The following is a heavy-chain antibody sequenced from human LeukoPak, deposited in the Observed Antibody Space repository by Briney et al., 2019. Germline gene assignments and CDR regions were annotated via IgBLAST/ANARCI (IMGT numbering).Heavy chain of an antibody. CDR2: IRGNGDT. CDR1: GLSFSSFA. V-gene: IGHV3-23*01. D-gene: IGHD3-16*01. Sequence: GGSLRLSCAASGLSFSSFAMSWVRQAPARGLEWVSGIRGNGDTFYADSVKGRFTLSSDSSRNTVYFHLNTLSVEDTAIYYCAKASWVSSTDAVRWGQGTLVTVSS. CDR3: AKASWVSSTDAVR. J-gene: IGHJ4*02.